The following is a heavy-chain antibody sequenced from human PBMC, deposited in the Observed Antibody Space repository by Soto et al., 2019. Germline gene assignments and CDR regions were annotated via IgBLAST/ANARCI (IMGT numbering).Heavy chain of an antibody. J-gene: IGHJ6*02. CDR1: GYRFTNYW. CDR2: IYPGDSDT. CDR3: ARNHDGDYDAMYV. Sequence: ASLKISCKACGYRFTNYWIDWVRQMPGKGLEWMGIIYPGDSDTRYSPSFQGQVTISADKSISTAYLQWSSLKASDTAMYYCARNHDGDYDAMYVWGQGTPVTAP. V-gene: IGHV5-51*01. D-gene: IGHD4-17*01.